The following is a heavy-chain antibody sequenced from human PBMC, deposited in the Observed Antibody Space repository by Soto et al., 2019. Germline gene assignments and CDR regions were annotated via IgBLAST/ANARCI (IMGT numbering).Heavy chain of an antibody. Sequence: SETLSLTCTVSGGSISSGDYYWSWIRQPPGKRLEWIGYIYYSGSTYYNPSLKSRVTISVDTSKNQFSLKLSSVTAADTAVYYCARSILNWDYYDSSGYFNWFDPWGQGTLVTVSS. V-gene: IGHV4-30-4*01. J-gene: IGHJ5*02. CDR3: ARSILNWDYYDSSGYFNWFDP. D-gene: IGHD3-22*01. CDR1: GGSISSGDYY. CDR2: IYYSGST.